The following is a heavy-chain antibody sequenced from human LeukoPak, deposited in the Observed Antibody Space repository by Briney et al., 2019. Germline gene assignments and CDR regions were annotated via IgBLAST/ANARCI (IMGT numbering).Heavy chain of an antibody. Sequence: SQTLSLTCTVSGGSITSGSYYWSWIRQPAGKGLEWMGRIYTSGSTNHNLSLKSRVTISVDTSKNQFSLNLSSVTAADTAVYYCARDMYSFGSGGYYYYMDVWGKGTTVTVSS. J-gene: IGHJ6*03. V-gene: IGHV4-61*02. CDR2: IYTSGST. CDR1: GGSITSGSYY. CDR3: ARDMYSFGSGGYYYYMDV. D-gene: IGHD3-10*01.